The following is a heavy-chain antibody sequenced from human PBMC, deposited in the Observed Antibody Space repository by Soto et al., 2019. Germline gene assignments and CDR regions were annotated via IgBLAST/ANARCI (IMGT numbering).Heavy chain of an antibody. CDR2: ISAYNGNT. Sequence: ASVKVSCKASGYTFTSYGISWVRQAPGQGLEWMGWISAYNGNTNYAQKLQGRVTMTTDTSTSTAYTELRSLRSDDTAVYYCARGGLVVMGDYYYYGMDVWGQGTTVPVSS. D-gene: IGHD3-22*01. V-gene: IGHV1-18*01. CDR1: GYTFTSYG. CDR3: ARGGLVVMGDYYYYGMDV. J-gene: IGHJ6*02.